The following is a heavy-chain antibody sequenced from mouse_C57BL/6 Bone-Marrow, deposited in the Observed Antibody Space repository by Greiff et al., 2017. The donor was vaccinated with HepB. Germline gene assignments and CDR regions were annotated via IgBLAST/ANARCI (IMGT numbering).Heavy chain of an antibody. Sequence: QVQLQQPGTELVKPGASVKLSCKASGYTFTSYWMHWVKQRPGQGLEWIGNINPSNGGTNYNEKFKSKATLTVDKSSSTAYMQLSSRTSEDSAVYYCATYGSSYGGAMDYWGQGTSVTVSS. CDR2: INPSNGGT. CDR1: GYTFTSYW. V-gene: IGHV1-53*01. J-gene: IGHJ4*01. CDR3: ATYGSSYGGAMDY. D-gene: IGHD1-1*01.